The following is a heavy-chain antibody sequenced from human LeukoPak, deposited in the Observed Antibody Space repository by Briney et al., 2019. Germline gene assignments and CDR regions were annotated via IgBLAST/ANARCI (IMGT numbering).Heavy chain of an antibody. J-gene: IGHJ3*02. D-gene: IGHD3-22*01. CDR3: ARDKNYYDSGNYYYVFDI. CDR1: GGSINNYY. Sequence: SETLSLTCTVSGGSINNYYWSWIRQPAGKGLEWIGRIYTTGTTNYNPSLKSRVTMSVDTANNQFSLKLSSVTAADTAVYYCARDKNYYDSGNYYYVFDIWGHGTTVTVSS. V-gene: IGHV4-4*07. CDR2: IYTTGTT.